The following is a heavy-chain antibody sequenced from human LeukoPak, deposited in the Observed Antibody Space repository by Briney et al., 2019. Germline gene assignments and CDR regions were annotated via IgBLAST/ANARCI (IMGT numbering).Heavy chain of an antibody. Sequence: ASVKVSCKASGYTFTSYDINWVRQATGQGLEWMGRINPNSGGTNYAQKFQGRVTMTRDTSISTAYMELSRLRSDDTAVYYCARVRDFWSGYDRYYYYGMDVWGQGTTVTVSS. D-gene: IGHD3-3*01. CDR2: INPNSGGT. CDR3: ARVRDFWSGYDRYYYYGMDV. V-gene: IGHV1-2*06. J-gene: IGHJ6*02. CDR1: GYTFTSYD.